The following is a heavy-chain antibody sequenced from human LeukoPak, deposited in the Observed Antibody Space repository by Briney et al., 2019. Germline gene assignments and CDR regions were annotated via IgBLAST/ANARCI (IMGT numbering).Heavy chain of an antibody. CDR2: IYSGGFT. CDR3: ARNAFTATFFDS. J-gene: IGHJ4*02. D-gene: IGHD3-16*01. Sequence: GGSLRLSCAASGFTVSSNYMSWVRQAPGKGLEWVSVIYSGGFTHYADSVKGRFTISRDNSKNTLYLQMNSLRAEDTAVYYCARNAFTATFFDSWGQGTLATVSS. CDR1: GFTVSSNY. V-gene: IGHV3-53*01.